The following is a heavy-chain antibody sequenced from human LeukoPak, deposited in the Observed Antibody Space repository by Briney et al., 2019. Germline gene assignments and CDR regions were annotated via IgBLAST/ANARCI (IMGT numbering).Heavy chain of an antibody. V-gene: IGHV3-49*04. CDR2: IRSKAYGGTT. CDR1: GFTFGDYA. Sequence: GGSLRLSCTASGFTFGDYAMSWVRQAPGKGLEWVGFIRSKAYGGTTEYAASVKGRFTISRDDSKSIAYLQMNSLRVEDTAVYYCASCRAVAGTDYWGQGTLVTVSS. D-gene: IGHD6-19*01. J-gene: IGHJ4*02. CDR3: ASCRAVAGTDY.